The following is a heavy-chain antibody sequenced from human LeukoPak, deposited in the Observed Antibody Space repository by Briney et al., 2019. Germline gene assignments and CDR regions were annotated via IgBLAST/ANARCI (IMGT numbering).Heavy chain of an antibody. V-gene: IGHV3-30*04. CDR3: ARVAYRYCSSTSCYYGMDV. J-gene: IGHJ6*02. D-gene: IGHD2-2*01. CDR1: GFTFSSYA. Sequence: GGSLRLSCAASGFTFSSYAMHWVRQAPGKGLEWVAVISYDGSNKYYADSVKGRFTISRDNSKNTLYLQVNSLRAEDTAVYYCARVAYRYCSSTSCYYGMDVWGQGTTVTVSS. CDR2: ISYDGSNK.